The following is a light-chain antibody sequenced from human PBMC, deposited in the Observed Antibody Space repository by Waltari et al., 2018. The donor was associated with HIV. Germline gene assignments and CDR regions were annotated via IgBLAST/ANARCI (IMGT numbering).Light chain of an antibody. V-gene: IGKV3-15*01. CDR1: QSVNNN. CDR2: EAA. J-gene: IGKJ3*01. Sequence: EIMMTQSPATLSVSPGERVTLSCRASQSVNNNLAWYQQKPGQAPRLLIYEAASRATGIPARFSGSGSGTEFTLTISSLQSEDCAVYFCQQYSNWLLTFGPGTKVDI. CDR3: QQYSNWLLT.